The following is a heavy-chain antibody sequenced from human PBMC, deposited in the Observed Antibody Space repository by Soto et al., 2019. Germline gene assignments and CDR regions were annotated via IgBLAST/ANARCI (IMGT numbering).Heavy chain of an antibody. Sequence: EVQLVESGGGLVQPGGSLRLSCAASGFSFSSYWMHWLRQVPGKGLVWVSRINGDGDYTNYADSVKGRFTISRDNAKNTLYLQMNSLRAEDTAVYYCARERGGYSSDFWGQGTMVPVSS. CDR1: GFSFSSYW. J-gene: IGHJ1*01. V-gene: IGHV3-74*01. CDR3: ARERGGYSSDF. CDR2: INGDGDYT. D-gene: IGHD2-15*01.